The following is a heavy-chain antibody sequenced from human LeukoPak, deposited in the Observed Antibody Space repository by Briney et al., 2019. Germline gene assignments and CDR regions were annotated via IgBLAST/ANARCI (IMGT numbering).Heavy chain of an antibody. CDR2: INGDGSST. D-gene: IGHD5-24*01. V-gene: IGHV3-74*01. CDR3: ARTDNLDY. Sequence: GGSLRLSCAASGFRFSSSWMHWVRQGPGKGLVWVSRINGDGSSTTYADSVQGRFTISRDNAKNTLYPQMNSLRAEDTAVYYCARTDNLDYWGQGSLVTVSS. J-gene: IGHJ4*02. CDR1: GFRFSSSW.